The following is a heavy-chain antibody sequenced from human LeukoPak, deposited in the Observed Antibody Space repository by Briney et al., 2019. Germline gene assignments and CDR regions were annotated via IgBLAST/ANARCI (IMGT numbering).Heavy chain of an antibody. Sequence: PGGSLRLSCAASGFTFSSYGMNWVRQAPGKGLEWVSFVSTGGTYIYYADSVKGRFTISRDDAKNSLYLRMNSLTAEDTAEYYCARNKISTVTTGWYFDLWGRGTLVTVSS. V-gene: IGHV3-21*01. CDR1: GFTFSSYG. CDR3: ARNKISTVTTGWYFDL. D-gene: IGHD4-17*01. J-gene: IGHJ2*01. CDR2: VSTGGTYI.